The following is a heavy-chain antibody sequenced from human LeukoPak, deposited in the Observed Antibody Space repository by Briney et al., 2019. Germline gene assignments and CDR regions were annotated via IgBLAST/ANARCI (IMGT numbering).Heavy chain of an antibody. CDR1: GGTFSSYA. CDR2: IIPILGIA. D-gene: IGHD2-21*01. V-gene: IGHV1-69*04. CDR3: ARAIGGDYYFDY. Sequence: GASVKVSCKASGGTFSSYAISWVRQAPGQGLEWMGRIIPILGIANYAQKFQGRVTITADKSTSTAYMELSSLRSEDTAVYYCARAIGGDYYFDYWGQGTLVTVSS. J-gene: IGHJ4*02.